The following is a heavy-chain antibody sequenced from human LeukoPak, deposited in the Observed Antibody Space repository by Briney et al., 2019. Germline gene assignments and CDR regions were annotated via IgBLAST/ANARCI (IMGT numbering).Heavy chain of an antibody. D-gene: IGHD2-21*02. J-gene: IGHJ4*02. CDR1: GGSISSGDYY. V-gene: IGHV4-30-4*01. CDR3: ARVLVTAIDKLTFDY. Sequence: PSETLSLTCTVSGGSISSGDYYWSWIRQPPGKGLEWIGYIYYSGSTHYNPSLKSRVTISVDTSKNQFSLKLSSVTAADTAVYYCARVLVTAIDKLTFDYWGQGTLVTVSS. CDR2: IYYSGST.